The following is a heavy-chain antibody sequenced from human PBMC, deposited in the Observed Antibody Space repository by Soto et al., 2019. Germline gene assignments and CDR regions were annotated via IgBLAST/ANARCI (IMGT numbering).Heavy chain of an antibody. J-gene: IGHJ6*02. CDR1: GGSISSYY. CDR3: ARGAGDIVATIRAYYYGMDV. V-gene: IGHV4-59*01. Sequence: SETLSLTCTASGGSISSYYWSWIRQPPGTGLEWIGYIYYSGSTHYNPSLKSRVTISVDTSKNQFSLKLSSVTAADTAVYYCARGAGDIVATIRAYYYGMDVWGQGTTVTVSS. D-gene: IGHD5-12*01. CDR2: IYYSGST.